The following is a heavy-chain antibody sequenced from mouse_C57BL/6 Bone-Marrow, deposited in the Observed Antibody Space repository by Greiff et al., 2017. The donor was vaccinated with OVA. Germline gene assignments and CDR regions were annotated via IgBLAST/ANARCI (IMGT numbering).Heavy chain of an antibody. V-gene: IGHV5-17*01. J-gene: IGHJ3*01. CDR1: GFTFSDYG. CDR3: ARRFAY. Sequence: EVQLQQSGGGLVKPGGSLKLSCAASGFTFSDYGMHWVRQAPEKGLEWVAYISSGSSTIYYADTVKGRFTISRDKAKNTLFLQMTSLRSEDTAMYYCARRFAYWGQGTLVTVSA. CDR2: ISSGSSTI.